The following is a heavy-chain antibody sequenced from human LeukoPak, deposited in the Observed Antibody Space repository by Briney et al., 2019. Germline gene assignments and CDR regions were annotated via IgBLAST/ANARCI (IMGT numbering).Heavy chain of an antibody. CDR3: VRDLWGGVNS. D-gene: IGHD3-16*01. CDR1: GFTLTDYK. V-gene: IGHV3-48*03. J-gene: IGHJ4*02. Sequence: GGSLRLSCAASGFTLTDYKMNWVRQAPGQGLEWVSYISESGDSIYYLDTVKGRFTIFRDNAKNSLHLQMNSLTADDTAVYYCVRDLWGGVNSWGQGTLVTVSS. CDR2: ISESGDSI.